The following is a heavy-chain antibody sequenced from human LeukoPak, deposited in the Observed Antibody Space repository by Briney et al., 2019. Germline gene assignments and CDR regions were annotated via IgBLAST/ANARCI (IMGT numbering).Heavy chain of an antibody. Sequence: GGSLRLSCAASGFTVSSNYMSWVRQAPGKGLEWVSVIYSGGSTYYADSVKGRFTISRDNSKNTLYLQMNSLRAEDTAVYYCARVESPLGYCSGSSCYNGFDPWGQGTLVTVSS. V-gene: IGHV3-66*01. CDR1: GFTVSSNY. CDR2: IYSGGST. D-gene: IGHD2-15*01. CDR3: ARVESPLGYCSGSSCYNGFDP. J-gene: IGHJ5*02.